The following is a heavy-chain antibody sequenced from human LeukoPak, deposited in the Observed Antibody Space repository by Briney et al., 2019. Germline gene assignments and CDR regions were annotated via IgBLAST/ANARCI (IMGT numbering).Heavy chain of an antibody. D-gene: IGHD4-11*01. CDR3: ASNIDYSLFDY. V-gene: IGHV3-11*04. J-gene: IGHJ4*02. CDR2: ISSSGSTI. CDR1: GFTFSDYY. Sequence: GGSLRLSCAASGFTFSDYYMSWIRQAPGKGLEWVSYISSSGSTIYYADSVKGRFTISRDNAKNSLYLQMNSLRAEDTAVYYCASNIDYSLFDYWGQGTLVTVSS.